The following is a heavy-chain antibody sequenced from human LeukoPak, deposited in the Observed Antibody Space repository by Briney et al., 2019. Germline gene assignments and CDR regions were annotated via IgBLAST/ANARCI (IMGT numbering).Heavy chain of an antibody. CDR1: GGSISSSSYY. CDR2: IYYSGST. CDR3: ARPYCSGCYHAFDI. J-gene: IGHJ3*02. Sequence: PSETLSLTCTVSGGSISSSSYYWGWIRQPPGKGLEWIGSIYYSGSTYYNPSLKSRVTISVDTSKNQFSLKLSSVTAADTAVYYCARPYCSGCYHAFDIWGQGTMVTVSS. D-gene: IGHD6-19*01. V-gene: IGHV4-39*01.